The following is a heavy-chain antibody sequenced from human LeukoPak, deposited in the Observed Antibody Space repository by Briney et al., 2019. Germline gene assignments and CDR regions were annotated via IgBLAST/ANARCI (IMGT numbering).Heavy chain of an antibody. D-gene: IGHD6-19*01. CDR2: ISSSSSYI. Sequence: GGSLRLSCAASGFTFSSYSVNWVRQAPGKGLEWASSISSSSSYIYYADSVKGRFTISRDNAKNSLYLQMNSLRAEDTAVYYCARDRLYSSGWYFGYWGQGTLVTVSS. V-gene: IGHV3-21*01. J-gene: IGHJ4*02. CDR3: ARDRLYSSGWYFGY. CDR1: GFTFSSYS.